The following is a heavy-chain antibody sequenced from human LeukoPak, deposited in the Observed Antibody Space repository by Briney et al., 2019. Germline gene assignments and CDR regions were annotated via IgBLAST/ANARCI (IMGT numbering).Heavy chain of an antibody. CDR1: GYTFTGYF. CDR2: INPNSGDT. Sequence: ASVTVSCKASGYTFTGYFMHWVRQAPGQGLEWMGWINPNSGDTNYAQKFQGRVTMTRDTSISTAHLELTSLRSDDTALYYCARAAGTGFYFYYVMDVWGQGTTVAVSS. J-gene: IGHJ6*02. D-gene: IGHD6-19*01. CDR3: ARAAGTGFYFYYVMDV. V-gene: IGHV1-2*02.